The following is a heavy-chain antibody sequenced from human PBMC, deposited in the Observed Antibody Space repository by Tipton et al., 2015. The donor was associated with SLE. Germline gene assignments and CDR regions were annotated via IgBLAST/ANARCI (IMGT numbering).Heavy chain of an antibody. V-gene: IGHV1-18*01. D-gene: IGHD6-13*01. CDR3: ATSKGYRQQLPTDP. Sequence: QLVQSGAEVKKPGASVKVSCKASGYAFTSYGISWVRQAPGQGLEWMGWISAYNGNTNYAQKLQGRVTMTTDTSTSTAYMELRSLRSDDTAVYYCATSKGYRQQLPTDPWGQGTLVTVSS. J-gene: IGHJ5*02. CDR1: GYAFTSYG. CDR2: ISAYNGNT.